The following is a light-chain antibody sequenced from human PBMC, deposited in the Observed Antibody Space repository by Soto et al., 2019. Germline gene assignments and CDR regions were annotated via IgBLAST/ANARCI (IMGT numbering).Light chain of an antibody. Sequence: QSVLTQPPSASGSPGQSVTISCTGTSNDVGGYNYVSWYQQHPGKAPKLMIHEVSKRPSGVPDRFSGSKSGNTASLTVSGLLTEDEADYYCSSYGDANTVVFGGGTKLTVL. CDR2: EVS. CDR1: SNDVGGYNY. J-gene: IGLJ2*01. CDR3: SSYGDANTVV. V-gene: IGLV2-8*01.